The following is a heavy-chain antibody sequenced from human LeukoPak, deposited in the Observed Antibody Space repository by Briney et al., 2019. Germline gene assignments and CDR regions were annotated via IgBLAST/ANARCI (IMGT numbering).Heavy chain of an antibody. J-gene: IGHJ4*02. CDR2: IYTSGST. Sequence: PSETLSLTCTVSGGSISSYYWSWIRQPAGKGLEWIGRIYTSGSTNYNPSLKSRVTISVDTSKNQFSLKLSSVTAADTAVYYCARVLPGIAVAGRGFDYWGQGTLVTVSS. CDR1: GGSISSYY. CDR3: ARVLPGIAVAGRGFDY. D-gene: IGHD6-19*01. V-gene: IGHV4-4*07.